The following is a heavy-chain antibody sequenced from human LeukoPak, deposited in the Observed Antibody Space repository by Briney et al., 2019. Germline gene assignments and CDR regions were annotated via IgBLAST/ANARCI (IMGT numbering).Heavy chain of an antibody. Sequence: SSVNVSCKPSGGTFSRYAINWLRPAPGQGPDWMGGTFPIFGTPNYAQKFQGTVTITEDECKRTAYMELSGLSSDDTAIYYRARTSSDDTRMAAPFASWGQGTLVTVSP. CDR1: GGTFSRYA. CDR3: ARTSSDDTRMAAPFAS. V-gene: IGHV1-69*01. D-gene: IGHD3-9*01. CDR2: TFPIFGTP. J-gene: IGHJ5*01.